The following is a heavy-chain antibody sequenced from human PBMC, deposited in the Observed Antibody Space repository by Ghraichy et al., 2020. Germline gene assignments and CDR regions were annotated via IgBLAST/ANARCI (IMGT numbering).Heavy chain of an antibody. Sequence: GGSLRLSCAASGFAFSSYAMNWVRQAPGKGLEWVSSVTSRGESTYYAESVKGRFTISRDNSKNTLYLQMKSLSAEDTAVYYCAKAPLASCSGVYCYSFDYWGQGALVTVSS. V-gene: IGHV3-23*01. CDR2: VTSRGEST. D-gene: IGHD2-21*02. CDR1: GFAFSSYA. CDR3: AKAPLASCSGVYCYSFDY. J-gene: IGHJ4*02.